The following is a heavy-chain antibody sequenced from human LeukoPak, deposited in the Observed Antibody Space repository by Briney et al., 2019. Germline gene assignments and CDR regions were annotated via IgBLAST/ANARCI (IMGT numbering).Heavy chain of an antibody. D-gene: IGHD3-22*01. CDR1: GFTFSRYA. CDR3: ARSWASSGYYLGY. J-gene: IGHJ4*02. Sequence: GRSLRLSCAASGFTFSRYAIHWVRQAPGKGLEWVAVISYDGSNKDYADSVKGRFTISRDNSKNTLYLQMNSLRPEDTAVYYCARSWASSGYYLGYWGQGTLVTVSS. V-gene: IGHV3-30-3*01. CDR2: ISYDGSNK.